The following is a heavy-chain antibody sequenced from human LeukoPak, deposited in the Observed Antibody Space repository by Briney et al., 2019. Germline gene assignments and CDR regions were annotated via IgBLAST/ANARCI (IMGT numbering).Heavy chain of an antibody. CDR3: ARHGDPYYYYGMDV. V-gene: IGHV3-7*03. CDR2: IKQDGSEK. J-gene: IGHJ6*04. D-gene: IGHD4-17*01. CDR1: GFTFSSYW. Sequence: PGGSLRLSCAASGFTFSSYWMSWVRQAPGKGLEWVANIKQDGSEKYYVDSVKGRFTISRDNAKNSLYLQMNSLRAEDTAVYYCARHGDPYYYYGMDVWGKGTTVTVSS.